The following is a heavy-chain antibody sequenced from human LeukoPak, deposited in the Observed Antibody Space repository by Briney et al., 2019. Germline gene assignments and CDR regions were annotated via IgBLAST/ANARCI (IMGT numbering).Heavy chain of an antibody. CDR1: GYTLTGYD. Sequence: ASVRVSCKASGYTLTGYDINWVRQAIGQGLEWMGWVNPSTGDTGYAQKFQGRVTMTRNTSVDTAFMELSGLGSEDTAVYYCTRGSLSGSSRDYWGQGTLVTVSS. CDR3: TRGSLSGSSRDY. J-gene: IGHJ4*02. D-gene: IGHD1-26*01. V-gene: IGHV1-8*01. CDR2: VNPSTGDT.